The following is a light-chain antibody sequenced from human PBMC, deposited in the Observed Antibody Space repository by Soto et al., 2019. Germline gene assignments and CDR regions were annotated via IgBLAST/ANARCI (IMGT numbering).Light chain of an antibody. Sequence: ALTQPASVSGSPGQSITISCTGTSSDVGGYNYVSWYQQHPGKAPKLMIYEVSNRPSGVSNRFSGSKSGNTASLTISGLQAEDEADYYCSSYTTISTLEVFGGGTKVTVL. V-gene: IGLV2-14*01. CDR3: SSYTTISTLEV. CDR1: SSDVGGYNY. CDR2: EVS. J-gene: IGLJ3*02.